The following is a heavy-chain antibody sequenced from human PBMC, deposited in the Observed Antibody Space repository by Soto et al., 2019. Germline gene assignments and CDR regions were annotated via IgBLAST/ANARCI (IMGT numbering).Heavy chain of an antibody. Sequence: EVQLVESGGGLVQPGGSLRLSCAASGFTFSSYSMNWVRQAPGKGLEWVSYISSSSSTIYYADSVKGRFTISRDNAKNSLYLQMNSLRDEDTAVYYCARSRGYYYYYGMDVWGQGTTVTVSS. J-gene: IGHJ6*02. V-gene: IGHV3-48*02. CDR2: ISSSSSTI. CDR3: ARSRGYYYYYGMDV. CDR1: GFTFSSYS.